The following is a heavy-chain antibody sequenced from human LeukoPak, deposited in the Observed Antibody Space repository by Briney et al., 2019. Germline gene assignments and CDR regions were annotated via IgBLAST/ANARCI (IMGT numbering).Heavy chain of an antibody. CDR1: GYTFTNYA. V-gene: IGHV1-3*01. D-gene: IGHD2-2*02. Sequence: ASVHVSCTASGYTFTNYAIHWVRPAPGQRLEWMGWINAGNGNTKYSQKFQGRVTITRDTSASTAYMYLSSLRSEDTAVYYCARDQVVPAAINPWGQGTLVTVSS. CDR3: ARDQVVPAAINP. J-gene: IGHJ5*02. CDR2: INAGNGNT.